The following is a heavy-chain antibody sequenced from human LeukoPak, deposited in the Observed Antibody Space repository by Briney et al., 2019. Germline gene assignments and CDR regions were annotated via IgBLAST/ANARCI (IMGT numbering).Heavy chain of an antibody. Sequence: GGSLRLSCAASGFTVSSNAMSWVRQAPGKGLEWVSAISGSGGSTYYADSVKGRFTISRDNSKNTLYLQMNSLRAEDTAVYYCAKDLARRLGDYSGWGQGTLVTVSS. D-gene: IGHD4-17*01. V-gene: IGHV3-23*01. J-gene: IGHJ4*02. CDR3: AKDLARRLGDYSG. CDR1: GFTVSSNA. CDR2: ISGSGGST.